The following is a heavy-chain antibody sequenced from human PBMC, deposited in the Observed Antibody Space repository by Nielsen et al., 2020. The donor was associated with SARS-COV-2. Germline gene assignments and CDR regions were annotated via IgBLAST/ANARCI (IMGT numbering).Heavy chain of an antibody. D-gene: IGHD4-17*01. J-gene: IGHJ4*02. CDR2: IKSEIHGGTI. V-gene: IGHV3-15*01. CDR1: GFTFGRYC. Sequence: GESLKISCVASGFTFGRYCMSWVRQAPGKGLEWVGRIKSEIHGGTIDDAVPVKGRFSISRDDSKNTLFLQMNSLKTEDTGVYYCTALDYADYIAVYWGQGTLVTVSS. CDR3: TALDYADYIAVY.